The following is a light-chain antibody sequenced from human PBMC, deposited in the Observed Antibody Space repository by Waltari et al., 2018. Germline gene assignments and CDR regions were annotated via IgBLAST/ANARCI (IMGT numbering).Light chain of an antibody. Sequence: DIQMTQSPSSLSASVGDRVTITCRASQSISTYLHWYQQKPGKAPKILVYSSSNFQTGVSSRFSGSGSGTDFTLTISSLEPEDFATYYCQQTYGSPPTFGPGTKVDI. CDR2: SSS. J-gene: IGKJ3*01. CDR1: QSISTY. CDR3: QQTYGSPPT. V-gene: IGKV1-39*01.